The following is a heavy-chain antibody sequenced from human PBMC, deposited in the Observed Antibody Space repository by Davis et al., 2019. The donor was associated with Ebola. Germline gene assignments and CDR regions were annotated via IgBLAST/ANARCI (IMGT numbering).Heavy chain of an antibody. CDR3: ARGRGYYDFWSGYIWFDP. CDR1: GYTFTGYY. V-gene: IGHV1-2*02. Sequence: ASVKVSCKASGYTFTGYYMHWVRQAPGQGLEWMGWINPNSGGTNYAQKFQGRVTMTRDTSISTAYMELSRLRSDDTAVYYCARGRGYYDFWSGYIWFDPWGQGTLVTVSS. J-gene: IGHJ5*02. D-gene: IGHD3-3*01. CDR2: INPNSGGT.